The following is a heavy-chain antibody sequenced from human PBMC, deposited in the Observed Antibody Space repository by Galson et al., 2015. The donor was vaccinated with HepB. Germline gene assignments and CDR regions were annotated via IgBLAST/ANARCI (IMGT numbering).Heavy chain of an antibody. V-gene: IGHV3-30*04. CDR1: GFTFSSYA. CDR2: ISYDGSNK. D-gene: IGHD3-22*01. J-gene: IGHJ4*02. Sequence: SLRLSCAASGFTFSSYAMHWVRQAPGKRLEWVAVISYDGSNKYYADSVKGRFTISRDNSKNTLYLQMNSLRAEDTAVYYCARDRSDSSGYEYYFDYWGQGTLVTVSS. CDR3: ARDRSDSSGYEYYFDY.